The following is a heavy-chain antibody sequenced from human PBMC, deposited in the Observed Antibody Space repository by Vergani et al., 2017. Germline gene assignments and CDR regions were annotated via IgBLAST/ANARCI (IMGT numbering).Heavy chain of an antibody. Sequence: EVQLLESGGGLVQPGGSLRLSCAASGFTFSSYAMSWVRQAPGKGLEWVSAISGSGGSTYYADSVKGRFTISRDNSKNTLYLQMNSLRAEDTAVYYCVRDQVTMLRGSDALDIWGQGTMVTVSS. CDR3: VRDQVTMLRGSDALDI. CDR1: GFTFSSYA. CDR2: ISGSGGST. D-gene: IGHD3-10*01. V-gene: IGHV3-23*01. J-gene: IGHJ3*02.